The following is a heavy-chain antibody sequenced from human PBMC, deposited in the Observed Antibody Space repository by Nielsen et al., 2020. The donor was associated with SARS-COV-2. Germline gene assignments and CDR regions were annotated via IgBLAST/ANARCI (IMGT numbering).Heavy chain of an antibody. D-gene: IGHD3-3*01. J-gene: IGHJ4*02. V-gene: IGHV4-31*03. Sequence: SETLSLTCTVSGGSISSGGYYWSWIRQHPGKGLEWIGYIYYSGSTYYNPSLKSRVTISVDTSKNQFSLKLSSVTAAGTAVYYCARGYYDFWSGYQPNFDYWGQGTLVTVSS. CDR2: IYYSGST. CDR3: ARGYYDFWSGYQPNFDY. CDR1: GGSISSGGYY.